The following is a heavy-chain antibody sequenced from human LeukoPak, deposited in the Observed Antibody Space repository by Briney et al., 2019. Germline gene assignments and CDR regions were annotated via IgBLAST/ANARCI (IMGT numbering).Heavy chain of an antibody. Sequence: SETLSLTCAVYGGSFSGYYWSWIRQPPGKGLEWIGTIFYSGSTYYNPSLKSRVTISVDTSKNQFSLKLSSVTAADTAVYYCARARAYYDSSGYYEYFDYWGQGTLVTVSS. J-gene: IGHJ4*02. CDR3: ARARAYYDSSGYYEYFDY. CDR1: GGSFSGYY. CDR2: IFYSGST. V-gene: IGHV4-34*12. D-gene: IGHD3-22*01.